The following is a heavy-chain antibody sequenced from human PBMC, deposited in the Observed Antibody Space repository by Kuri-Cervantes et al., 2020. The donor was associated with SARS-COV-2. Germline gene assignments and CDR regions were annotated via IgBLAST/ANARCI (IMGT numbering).Heavy chain of an antibody. J-gene: IGHJ4*02. CDR3: ARGRRGVPATVFDY. CDR2: INHTGSA. D-gene: IGHD2-2*01. CDR1: GGSFSDYY. V-gene: IGHV4-34*01. Sequence: GSLRLSFAVYGGSFSDYYWTWIRQPPGKGLEWIGEINHTGSANYNPSLKSRVTISVDTSKNQFSLKVASVTAADTAMYYCARGRRGVPATVFDYWGQGTLVTVSS.